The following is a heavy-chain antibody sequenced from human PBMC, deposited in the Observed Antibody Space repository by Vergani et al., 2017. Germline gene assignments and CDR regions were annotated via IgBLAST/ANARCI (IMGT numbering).Heavy chain of an antibody. J-gene: IGHJ4*02. CDR3: ARVGIQLWLNDY. D-gene: IGHD5-18*01. V-gene: IGHV4-38-2*02. Sequence: QAKLQESGPELVKPPETLCLTCTLSDVYVDSYYYWRSWVRQSPGKGLEWIGSIYHSGSTYYNPSLKSRVTISVDTSKNQFSLKLSSVTAADTAVYYCARVGIQLWLNDYWGQGTLVTVSS. CDR1: DVYVDSYYY. CDR2: IYHSGST.